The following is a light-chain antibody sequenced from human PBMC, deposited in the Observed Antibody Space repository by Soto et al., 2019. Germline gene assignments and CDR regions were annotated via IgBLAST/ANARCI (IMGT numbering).Light chain of an antibody. CDR3: AAWDGSLNGWV. V-gene: IGLV1-44*01. CDR1: SSNIGSNT. CDR2: SNN. J-gene: IGLJ3*02. Sequence: QSVLTQPPSASGTPGQRVTISCSGSSSNIGSNTVNWYQQLPGTAPKLLIYSNNQRPSGAPDRFSGSKSGTSASLAISGLQSEDAADYYCAAWDGSLNGWVFGGGTKLTVL.